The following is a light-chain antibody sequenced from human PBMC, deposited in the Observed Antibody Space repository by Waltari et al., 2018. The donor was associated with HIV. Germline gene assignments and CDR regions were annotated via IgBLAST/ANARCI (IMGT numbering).Light chain of an antibody. Sequence: QLVLTQSPSASASLGASVKLTCTLNSGHTNYAIAWPQQQPEKGPRYLMKLNGDGSHTKGDGIPDRFSGSSSGAERYLTISSLQSDDEADYYCQSWDADIHVFGGGTKLTVL. CDR3: QSWDADIHV. J-gene: IGLJ3*02. CDR1: SGHTNYA. CDR2: LNGDGSH. V-gene: IGLV4-69*01.